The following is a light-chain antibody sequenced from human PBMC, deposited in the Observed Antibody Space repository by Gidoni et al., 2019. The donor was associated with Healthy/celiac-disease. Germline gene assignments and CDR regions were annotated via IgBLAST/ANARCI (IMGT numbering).Light chain of an antibody. CDR3: QVWDSSSDHVV. V-gene: IGLV3-21*04. CDR1: NIGSKS. CDR2: YDT. Sequence: SYVLTQQPSVSVAPGKTARITCGGNNIGSKSGHWYQQKPGQAPVLVIYYDTDRPSGIPERFSGSNSGNTATLTISRVEAGDEADYYCQVWDSSSDHVVFGGGTKLTVL. J-gene: IGLJ2*01.